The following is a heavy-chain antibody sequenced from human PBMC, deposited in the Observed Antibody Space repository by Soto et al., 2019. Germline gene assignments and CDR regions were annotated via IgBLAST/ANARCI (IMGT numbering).Heavy chain of an antibody. CDR1: GYTFTGYY. Sequence: ASVKVSCKASGYTFTGYYMHWVRQAPGQGLEWMGWINPNSGGTNYAQKFQGWVTMTRDTSISTAYMELSRLRSDDTAVYYCGRDNTYSTSSNWFDPWGQGTLVTVSS. CDR2: INPNSGGT. V-gene: IGHV1-2*04. J-gene: IGHJ5*02. D-gene: IGHD2-2*01. CDR3: GRDNTYSTSSNWFDP.